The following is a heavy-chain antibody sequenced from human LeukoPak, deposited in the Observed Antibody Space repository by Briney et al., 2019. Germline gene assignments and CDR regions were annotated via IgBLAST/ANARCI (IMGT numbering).Heavy chain of an antibody. D-gene: IGHD3-9*01. J-gene: IGHJ2*01. CDR3: ARFLKTGYWAQYYYFDL. V-gene: IGHV3-7*01. Sequence: PGGSLRLSCAASGFTFSSYWMSWVRPAPGKGLAWVANIKQDGSEKYYVDSVKGRFTISRDNAKNSLYLQMNSLRAEDTAVYYCARFLKTGYWAQYYYFDLWGRGTLVTVSS. CDR1: GFTFSSYW. CDR2: IKQDGSEK.